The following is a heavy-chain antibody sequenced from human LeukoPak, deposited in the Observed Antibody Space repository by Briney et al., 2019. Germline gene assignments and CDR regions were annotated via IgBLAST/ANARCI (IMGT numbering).Heavy chain of an antibody. CDR1: GFRFSDFA. CDR2: IWYDGHST. D-gene: IGHD3-10*01. CDR3: ARGYGSGSYLDK. J-gene: IGHJ1*01. V-gene: IGHV3-33*01. Sequence: GRPLRLACAASGFRFSDFAMHWVRQAPGKGLEWLALIWYDGHSTYYTDSVKGRFTISRDDANDTLYLQMTSLSADDTAVYFCARGYGSGSYLDKWGQGTLVTVSS.